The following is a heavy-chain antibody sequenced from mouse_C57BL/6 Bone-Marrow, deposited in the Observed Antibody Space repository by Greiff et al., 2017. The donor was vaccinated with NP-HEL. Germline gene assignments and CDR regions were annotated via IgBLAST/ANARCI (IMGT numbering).Heavy chain of an antibody. CDR2: IDPSDSYT. Sequence: QVQLKQPGAELVKPGASVKLSCKASGYTFTSYWMQWVKQRPGQGLEWIGEIDPSDSYTNYNQKFKGKATLTVDTSSSTAYMQLSSLTSEDSAVYYCARRHYGSSPYWYFDVWGTGTTVTVSS. D-gene: IGHD1-1*01. CDR3: ARRHYGSSPYWYFDV. J-gene: IGHJ1*03. V-gene: IGHV1-50*01. CDR1: GYTFTSYW.